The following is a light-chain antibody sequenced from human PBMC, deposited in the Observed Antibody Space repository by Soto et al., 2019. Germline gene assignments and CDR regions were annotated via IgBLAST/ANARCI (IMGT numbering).Light chain of an antibody. Sequence: IVMTQSPATLSVSPGEKATLSCRASQSVGTNLAWYQQKPGQPPRLLIYATSTRVTGVPVRFSGSGSGADFTLTISSLQSEDFAVYYCQQYNKWPPDYTFGPGTKVDTK. CDR1: QSVGTN. J-gene: IGKJ3*01. V-gene: IGKV3D-15*01. CDR2: ATS. CDR3: QQYNKWPPDYT.